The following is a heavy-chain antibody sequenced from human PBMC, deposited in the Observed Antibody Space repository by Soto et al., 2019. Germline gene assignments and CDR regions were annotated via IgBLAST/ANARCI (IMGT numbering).Heavy chain of an antibody. CDR2: ISSSGTGI. J-gene: IGHJ3*02. Sequence: GGSLRLSCAASGFKFSDYYMTWIRQAPGKGLEWVSYISSSGTGIYYPDSLKGRFTISRDNAKNSLYLQMSSLRAEDTAVYYCARADSDAFDIWGQGTMVTVSS. CDR1: GFKFSDYY. CDR3: ARADSDAFDI. V-gene: IGHV3-11*01.